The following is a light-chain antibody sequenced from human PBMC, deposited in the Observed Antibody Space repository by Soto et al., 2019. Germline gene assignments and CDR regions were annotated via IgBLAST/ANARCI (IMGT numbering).Light chain of an antibody. CDR3: TSYVGSNIWV. V-gene: IGLV2-8*01. CDR2: EVS. J-gene: IGLJ3*02. Sequence: QSALTQPPSASGSPGQSVTISCTGTSSDVGAYKYVSWHQQYPGKALKLMIYEVSKRPSGVPDRFSGSKSGNTASLTVSGLQAEDEADYYCTSYVGSNIWVFGGGTKLTVL. CDR1: SSDVGAYKY.